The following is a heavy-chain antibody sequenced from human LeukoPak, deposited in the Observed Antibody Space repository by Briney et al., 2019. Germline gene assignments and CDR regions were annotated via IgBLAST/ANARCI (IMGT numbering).Heavy chain of an antibody. CDR2: TRDKANSYTT. CDR3: ARGYRYGSGYNFDQ. D-gene: IGHD5-18*01. J-gene: IGHJ4*02. V-gene: IGHV3-72*01. Sequence: PGESLRLSCAASGFTFSDHYMDWVRQAPGKGLEWIGRTRDKANSYTTEYAASVKGRFTISRDDSKNALYLHMNSLTTEDTAVYYCARGYRYGSGYNFDQLGQGTLVTVSS. CDR1: GFTFSDHY.